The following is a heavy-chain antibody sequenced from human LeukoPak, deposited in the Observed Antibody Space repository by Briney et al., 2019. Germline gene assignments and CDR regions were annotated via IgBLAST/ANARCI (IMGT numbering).Heavy chain of an antibody. CDR3: ARCFGVLLWFGELFPGWFDP. D-gene: IGHD3-10*01. CDR2: ISRSGSTI. Sequence: GGSLRLSCAASGFTFSDYNMRWIRQAPGKGLEWVSSISRSGSTIYYADSVKGRFTISRDNAKNSLYLQMNSLRAEDTAVYYCARCFGVLLWFGELFPGWFDPWGQGTLVTVSS. V-gene: IGHV3-11*01. J-gene: IGHJ5*02. CDR1: GFTFSDYN.